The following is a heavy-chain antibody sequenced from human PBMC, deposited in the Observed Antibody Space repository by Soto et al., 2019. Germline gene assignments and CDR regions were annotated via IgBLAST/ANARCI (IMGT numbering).Heavy chain of an antibody. V-gene: IGHV1-69*01. Sequence: QVQLVQSGAEVKKPGSSVKVSCTASGGSLRNSVISWVRQAPAQRLEWMGGVIPILGTANYAQKFQGRVTMTADEATSTAYMDLSSLGPDDTGVYYCARLGHPGHWGPGTLVIVSS. CDR3: ARLGHPGH. CDR1: GGSLRNSV. J-gene: IGHJ4*02. CDR2: VIPILGTA.